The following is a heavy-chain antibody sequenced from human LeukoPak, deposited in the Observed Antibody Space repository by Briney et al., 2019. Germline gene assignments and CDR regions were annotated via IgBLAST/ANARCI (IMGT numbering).Heavy chain of an antibody. CDR3: ARLRSSWYYFDY. CDR1: GGSISSSSYY. V-gene: IGHV4-39*01. D-gene: IGHD6-13*01. J-gene: IGHJ4*02. CDR2: IYYSGST. Sequence: PSETLSLTCTVSGGSISSSSYYWGWIRQPPGKGLEWIGSIYYSGSTYYNPSLKGRVTISVDTSKNQFSLKLSSVTAADTAVYYCARLRSSWYYFDYWGQGTLVTVSS.